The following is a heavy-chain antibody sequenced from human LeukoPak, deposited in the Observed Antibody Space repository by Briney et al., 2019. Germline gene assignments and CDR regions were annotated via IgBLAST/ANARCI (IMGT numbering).Heavy chain of an antibody. Sequence: ASVKVSCKASGYTFTGYYMHWVRQAPGQGLEWMGWINPNSGGTNYAQKFQGRVTMTRDTSISTAYMELSRLRSDDTAVYYCARADNWNDGNFDHWGQGTLVTVSS. V-gene: IGHV1-2*02. CDR1: GYTFTGYY. J-gene: IGHJ4*02. CDR3: ARADNWNDGNFDH. CDR2: INPNSGGT. D-gene: IGHD1-1*01.